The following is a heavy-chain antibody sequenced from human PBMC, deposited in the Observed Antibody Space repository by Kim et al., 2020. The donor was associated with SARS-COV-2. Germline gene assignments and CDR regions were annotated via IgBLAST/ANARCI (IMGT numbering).Heavy chain of an antibody. D-gene: IGHD2-8*02. CDR3: ARVPAGDYYYYGMDV. V-gene: IGHV4-59*01. J-gene: IGHJ6*02. Sequence: PSLKSRVTISVDTSKNQFSLKLSSVTAADTAVYYCARVPAGDYYYYGMDVWGQGTTVTVSS.